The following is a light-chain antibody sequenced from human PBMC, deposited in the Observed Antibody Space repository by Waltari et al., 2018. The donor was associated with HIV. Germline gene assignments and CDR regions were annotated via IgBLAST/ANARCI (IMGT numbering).Light chain of an antibody. CDR3: QSTDITGTYAV. J-gene: IGLJ1*01. CDR1: ALPKQF. CDR2: KDK. V-gene: IGLV3-25*03. Sequence: YELTQSPSVSVSPGQTATINCFGDALPKQFAYWYQHKPGQAPVLLISKDKERPSGNPDRFSGSGSGTTVTLTISGVRAEDEADYYCQSTDITGTYAVFGPGTKVTVL.